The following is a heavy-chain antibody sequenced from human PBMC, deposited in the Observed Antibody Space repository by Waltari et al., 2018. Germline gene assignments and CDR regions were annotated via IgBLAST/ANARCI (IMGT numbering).Heavy chain of an antibody. CDR1: GYTFTNYG. Sequence: QVEESGGGVVQPGGSLRLSCVASGYTFTNYGMHWVCQAPGKGLGWLAVISSDGSNKYYEDSVKGRFTVSRDNSKNSVYLQMNSLRPEDTALYFCAKAGGIHNYPLDPWGQGTLVTVSS. CDR2: ISSDGSNK. CDR3: AKAGGIHNYPLDP. J-gene: IGHJ5*02. D-gene: IGHD1-26*01. V-gene: IGHV3-30*18.